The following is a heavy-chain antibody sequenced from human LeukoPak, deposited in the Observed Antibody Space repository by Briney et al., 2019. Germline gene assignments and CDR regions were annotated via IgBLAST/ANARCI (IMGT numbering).Heavy chain of an antibody. CDR3: ARQSNYDFWSGYSPNYYYMDG. Sequence: GASVKVSCKAPGYTFTSYDINWVRQATGQALEWMGWMNPNSGNTGYAQKFQGKVTITRNTSISTAYMELSSLRSEDTAVYYCARQSNYDFWSGYSPNYYYMDGWGKGTTVTVSS. J-gene: IGHJ6*03. V-gene: IGHV1-8*03. D-gene: IGHD3-3*01. CDR1: GYTFTSYD. CDR2: MNPNSGNT.